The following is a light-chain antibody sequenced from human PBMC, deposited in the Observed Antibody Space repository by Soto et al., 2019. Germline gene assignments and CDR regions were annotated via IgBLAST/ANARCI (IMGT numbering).Light chain of an antibody. CDR2: GAS. CDR3: QHYGSSRWT. V-gene: IGKV3-20*01. CDR1: QSVSSSY. Sequence: EIVLTQSPGTLSLSPGERATLSCRASQSVSSSYLAWYQQKPGQAPRLLIYGASSRDTGIPDRFSGSGSGTDFPLTISRLEPEDFAVYYCQHYGSSRWTFGQGTKV. J-gene: IGKJ1*01.